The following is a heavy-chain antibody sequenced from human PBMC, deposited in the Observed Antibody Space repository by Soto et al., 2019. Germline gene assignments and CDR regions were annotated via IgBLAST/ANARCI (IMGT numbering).Heavy chain of an antibody. CDR1: GDSISSSNW. D-gene: IGHD1-26*01. CDR2: IYHSGST. Sequence: QVQLQESGPGLVKPSGTLSLTCAVSGDSISSSNWWSWVRQPPGKGLEWIGEIYHSGSTNYNPSLKSRVTISVDTSKSQFSLNLNSVTAADTAVYYCARHSGSYFRDYWGQGTLVTVSS. CDR3: ARHSGSYFRDY. J-gene: IGHJ4*02. V-gene: IGHV4-4*02.